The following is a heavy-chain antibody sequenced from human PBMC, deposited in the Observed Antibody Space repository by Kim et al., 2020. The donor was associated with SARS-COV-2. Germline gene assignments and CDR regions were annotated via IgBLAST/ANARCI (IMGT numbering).Heavy chain of an antibody. CDR2: IKQDGSEK. Sequence: GGSLRLSCAASGFTFTSCWMSWLREVPGKGLQWVAVIKQDGSEKFYVDSVKGRFTISRDNAKNSLYLQMNSLRAEDTAVYYCARDWGDYWGQGALVTVSS. CDR3: ARDWGDY. V-gene: IGHV3-7*01. CDR1: GFTFTSCW. D-gene: IGHD3-16*01. J-gene: IGHJ4*02.